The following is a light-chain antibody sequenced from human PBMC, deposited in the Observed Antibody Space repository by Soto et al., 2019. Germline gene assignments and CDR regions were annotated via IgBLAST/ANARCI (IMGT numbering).Light chain of an antibody. J-gene: IGLJ1*01. CDR1: SSDVGAYNY. CDR2: DVS. V-gene: IGLV2-14*01. CDR3: SSYTSATTYV. Sequence: QSVLTQPASVSGSPGQSITISCTGTSSDVGAYNYDPWYQQYPGEAPKVIIYDVSHRPAGVSNRFSGSKSGNTASLTISGLQAQDEADYYCSSYTSATTYVFGTG.